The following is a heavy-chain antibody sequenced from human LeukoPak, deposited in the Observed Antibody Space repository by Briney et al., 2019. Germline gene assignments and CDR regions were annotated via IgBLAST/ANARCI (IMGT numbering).Heavy chain of an antibody. V-gene: IGHV3-11*01. D-gene: IGHD5-24*01. CDR3: ARDNRYGYDY. CDR1: GFTFSDYY. CDR2: IVGGVTTMT. J-gene: IGHJ4*02. Sequence: GGSLRLSCTASGFTFSDYYMSWVRQAPGKGLEWISYIVGGVTTMTYYADSVKGRFTISRDNGKNSLYLQTNSLRAEDTAVFYCARDNRYGYDYWGQGTLVTVSS.